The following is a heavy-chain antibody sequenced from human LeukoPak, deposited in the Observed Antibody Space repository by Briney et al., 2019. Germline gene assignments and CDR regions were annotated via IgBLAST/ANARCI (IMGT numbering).Heavy chain of an antibody. CDR1: GGSISSGGYY. V-gene: IGHV4-31*03. D-gene: IGHD6-19*01. CDR2: IYYSGST. Sequence: SETLSLTCTVSGGSISSGGYYWSWIRQHPGKGLEWIGYIYYSGSTYYNPSLKSRVTISVDTSKNQFSLKLSSVTAADTAVYYCARDGSSGWFSFDYWGQGTLVTVSS. J-gene: IGHJ4*02. CDR3: ARDGSSGWFSFDY.